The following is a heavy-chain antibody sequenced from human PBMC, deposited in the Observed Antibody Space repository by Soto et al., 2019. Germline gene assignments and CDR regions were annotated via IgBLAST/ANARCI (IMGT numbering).Heavy chain of an antibody. Sequence: PSETLSLTCTVSGGSIRDYYWSWIRQPPGKRPEWVGFVHSTGNTKYNPSPKSRVSMSLDTSKSQFSLKLSSVTAADTAVYYCARHGITAALGTGAFDIWGQGTMVTVSS. CDR1: GGSIRDYY. V-gene: IGHV4-59*08. J-gene: IGHJ3*02. CDR2: VHSTGNT. D-gene: IGHD6-13*01. CDR3: ARHGITAALGTGAFDI.